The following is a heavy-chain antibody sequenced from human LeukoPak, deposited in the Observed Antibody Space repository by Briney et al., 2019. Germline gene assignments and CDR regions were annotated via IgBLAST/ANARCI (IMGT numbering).Heavy chain of an antibody. CDR3: VTLPTGDY. CDR2: IYSGGST. CDR1: GFTVSRNH. V-gene: IGHV3-53*01. D-gene: IGHD2-15*01. Sequence: GGSLRLSCAAFGFTVSRNHMTWVRQAPGKGLEWVSIIYSGGSTYYADSVRGRFTISRDSSQNTLYLQMNGLRVEDTAVYYCVTLPTGDYWGHGTLVTVSS. J-gene: IGHJ4*01.